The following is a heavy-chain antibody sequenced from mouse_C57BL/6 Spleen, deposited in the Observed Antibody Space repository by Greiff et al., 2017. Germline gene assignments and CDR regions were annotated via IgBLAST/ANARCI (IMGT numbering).Heavy chain of an antibody. D-gene: IGHD1-3*01. CDR3: ARDNYVAWFAY. Sequence: QVQLQQSGAELARPGASVKMSCKASGYTFTSYTMHWVKQRPGQGLEWIGYINPSSGYTKYNQKFKDKATLTADKSSITAYMQLRSLTSEDSAVYYCARDNYVAWFAYWGQGTLVTVSA. CDR1: GYTFTSYT. V-gene: IGHV1-4*01. J-gene: IGHJ3*01. CDR2: INPSSGYT.